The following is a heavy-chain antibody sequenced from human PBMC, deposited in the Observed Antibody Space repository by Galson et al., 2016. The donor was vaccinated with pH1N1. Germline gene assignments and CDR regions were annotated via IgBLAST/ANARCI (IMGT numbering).Heavy chain of an antibody. CDR2: IKSKTDGGTT. V-gene: IGHV3-15*01. Sequence: SLRLSCAASGFTFSTYWMSWVRQAPGKGLEWVGRIKSKTDGGTTDYATPVKGRFTISRDDSKNTLYLQMNSLKTEDTAVYYCTTDDYDNGGYEGGRAFDYWGQGTLVTVSS. D-gene: IGHD3-22*01. J-gene: IGHJ4*02. CDR3: TTDDYDNGGYEGGRAFDY. CDR1: GFTFSTYW.